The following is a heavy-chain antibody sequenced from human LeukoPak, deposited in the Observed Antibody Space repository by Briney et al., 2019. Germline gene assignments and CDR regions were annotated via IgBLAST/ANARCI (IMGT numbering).Heavy chain of an antibody. CDR1: GLTVSSNY. Sequence: PGGSLRLSWAAPGLTVSSNYMSWVRQVPGKGLEWVSVIYSGGRTYYADSVKGRFTISRDNSKNTLYLQMNSLRAEDTAVYYCARRLSDIVVVPAAISYYYYMDVWGKGTTVTVSS. V-gene: IGHV3-66*04. CDR2: IYSGGRT. D-gene: IGHD2-2*01. J-gene: IGHJ6*03. CDR3: ARRLSDIVVVPAAISYYYYMDV.